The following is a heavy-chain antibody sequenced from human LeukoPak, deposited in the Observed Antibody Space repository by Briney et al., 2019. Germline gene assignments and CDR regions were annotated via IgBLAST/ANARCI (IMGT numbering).Heavy chain of an antibody. J-gene: IGHJ3*02. Sequence: KTSETLSLTCTVSDYSINSGYYWGWIRQPPGKGLEWIGSIYYSGSTYYNPSLKSRVTISVDTSKNQFSLKLSSVTAADTAVYYCARIFVAKDAFDIWGQGTMVTVSS. D-gene: IGHD3-3*01. V-gene: IGHV4-38-2*02. CDR3: ARIFVAKDAFDI. CDR1: DYSINSGYY. CDR2: IYYSGST.